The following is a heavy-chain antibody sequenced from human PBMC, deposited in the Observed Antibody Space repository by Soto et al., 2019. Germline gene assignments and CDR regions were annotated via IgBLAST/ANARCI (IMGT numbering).Heavy chain of an antibody. CDR1: GFAFSDYA. V-gene: IGHV3-23*01. CDR2: ISTSDGDT. J-gene: IGHJ5*02. CDR3: ASGSGSYTKYNWFDP. D-gene: IGHD3-10*01. Sequence: LLEAGGGSVQPGGSLRLSCAASGFAFSDYAMTWVRQAPGKGLEWVSTISTSDGDTYYADSVKGRFTISRDNSRNTLYRQMNSLRAEDTAVYYCASGSGSYTKYNWFDPWGQGTLVTVSS.